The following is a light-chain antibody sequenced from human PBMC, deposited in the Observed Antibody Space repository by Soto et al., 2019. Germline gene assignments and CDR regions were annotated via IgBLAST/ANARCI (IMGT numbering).Light chain of an antibody. CDR2: GAS. V-gene: IGKV3-20*01. J-gene: IGKJ2*03. Sequence: DTVLTQSPGTLSLSPGERATLSCRASQSVTSRYLACYQQKPGQAPSLLIYGASNRAAGIPDRFSGSGSGTDFTLTISRLEPEDFAVYFCQQYGSPPFSFGQGNKVEIK. CDR1: QSVTSRY. CDR3: QQYGSPPFS.